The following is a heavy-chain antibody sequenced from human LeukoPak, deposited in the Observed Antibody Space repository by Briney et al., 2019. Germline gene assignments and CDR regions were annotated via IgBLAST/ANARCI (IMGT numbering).Heavy chain of an antibody. D-gene: IGHD6-13*01. Sequence: PGGSLRLSCAASGFTFDDYAMHWVRQAPGKGLEWVSGISWNSGSIGYADSMKGRFTISRDNAKNSLYLQMNSLRAEDTALYYCAKGYSSSWYRVVDYWGQGTLVTVSS. V-gene: IGHV3-9*01. CDR2: ISWNSGSI. J-gene: IGHJ4*02. CDR3: AKGYSSSWYRVVDY. CDR1: GFTFDDYA.